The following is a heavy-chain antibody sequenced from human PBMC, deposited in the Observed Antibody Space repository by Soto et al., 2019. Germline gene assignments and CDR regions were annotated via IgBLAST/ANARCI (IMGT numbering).Heavy chain of an antibody. J-gene: IGHJ6*02. CDR3: AKFNNDFWSGYYTDGMDV. CDR2: ISYDGSNK. CDR1: GFTFSSYG. D-gene: IGHD3-3*01. V-gene: IGHV3-30*18. Sequence: GGSLRLSCAASGFTFSSYGMHWVRQAPGKGLEWVAVISYDGSNKYYADSVKGRFTISRDNSKNTLYLQMNSLRAEDTAVYYCAKFNNDFWSGYYTDGMDVWGQGTTVTVSS.